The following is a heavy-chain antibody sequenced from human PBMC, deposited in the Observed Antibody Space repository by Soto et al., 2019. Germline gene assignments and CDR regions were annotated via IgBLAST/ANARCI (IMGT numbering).Heavy chain of an antibody. CDR3: AKETIQVGGPNYFDY. J-gene: IGHJ4*02. Sequence: EVQLLESGGGLGQPGGSLRLSCAASGFTFSSYAMTWVRQAPGQGLEWVASISVSGGTTNYADSVKGRFTISRDNSKNTAYLQMNSLRAEDTAVYYCAKETIQVGGPNYFDYWGQGALVTVSS. D-gene: IGHD1-1*01. V-gene: IGHV3-23*01. CDR1: GFTFSSYA. CDR2: ISVSGGTT.